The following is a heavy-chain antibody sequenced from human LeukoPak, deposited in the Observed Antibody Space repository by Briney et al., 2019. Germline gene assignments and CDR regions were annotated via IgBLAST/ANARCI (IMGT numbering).Heavy chain of an antibody. V-gene: IGHV3-30*02. J-gene: IGHJ4*02. D-gene: IGHD2-21*02. CDR3: ASSIQGPNIVVVTAIAY. CDR2: IRYDGSNK. Sequence: GGALRLSCAASGFTFSSYGMHWVRQAPGKGLEWVAFIRYDGSNKYYADSVKGRFTISRDNSKNTLYLQMNSLRAEDTAVYYCASSIQGPNIVVVTAIAYWGQGTLVTVSS. CDR1: GFTFSSYG.